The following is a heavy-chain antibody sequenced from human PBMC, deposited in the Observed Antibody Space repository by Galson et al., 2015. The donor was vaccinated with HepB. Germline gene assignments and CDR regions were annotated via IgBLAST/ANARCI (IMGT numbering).Heavy chain of an antibody. V-gene: IGHV3-30*03. D-gene: IGHD4-11*01. CDR1: GFTFSAQA. CDR3: GRDVYSRGGVGSMDV. Sequence: SLRLSCAASGFTFSAQAMHWVRQAPGKGLEWVAVISNDGSRQYYADSVKGRFTISRDNSKNMLYLQVDILRVEDTAVYYCGRDVYSRGGVGSMDVWGQGTTVTVSS. CDR2: ISNDGSRQ. J-gene: IGHJ6*02.